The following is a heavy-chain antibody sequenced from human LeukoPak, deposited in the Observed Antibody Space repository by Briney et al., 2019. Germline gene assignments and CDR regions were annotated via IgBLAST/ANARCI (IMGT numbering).Heavy chain of an antibody. Sequence: LETLSLTCTVSGGSISSYYWSWIRQPPGKGLEWIGYIYYSGSTNYNPSLKSRVTISVDTSKNQFSLKLSSVTAADTAVYYCAGTTIFGVVIMSGALDYWGQGTLVTVSS. CDR1: GGSISSYY. D-gene: IGHD3-3*01. V-gene: IGHV4-59*08. CDR2: IYYSGST. J-gene: IGHJ4*02. CDR3: AGTTIFGVVIMSGALDY.